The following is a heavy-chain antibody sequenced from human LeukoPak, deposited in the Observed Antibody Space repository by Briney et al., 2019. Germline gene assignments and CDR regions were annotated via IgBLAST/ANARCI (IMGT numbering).Heavy chain of an antibody. J-gene: IGHJ4*02. CDR2: ISYDGSNK. CDR3: AKSAGGSGSYLFDY. D-gene: IGHD3-10*01. V-gene: IGHV3-30*18. CDR1: GFTFSSYG. Sequence: GRSLRLSCAASGFTFSSYGMHWVRQAPGKGLDWVAVISYDGSNKYYADYVKGRFTISRDNSKNTLYLKMNSLRAEDTAVYYCAKSAGGSGSYLFDYWGQGTLVTVSS.